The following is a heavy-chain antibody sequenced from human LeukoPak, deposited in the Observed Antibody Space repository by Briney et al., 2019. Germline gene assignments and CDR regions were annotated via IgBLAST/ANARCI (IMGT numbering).Heavy chain of an antibody. Sequence: SETLSLTCDVSGGSFSGYFWNWIRQPPGKALEYIGEINNGGATILNPSLKSRVPISIDTSRNQFSLKLSSVTAADTAVYYCARGRESYYGNSGYSFGRYFDYWGQGTLVTVSS. CDR3: ARGRESYYGNSGYSFGRYFDY. V-gene: IGHV4-34*01. D-gene: IGHD3-22*01. J-gene: IGHJ4*02. CDR1: GGSFSGYF. CDR2: INNGGAT.